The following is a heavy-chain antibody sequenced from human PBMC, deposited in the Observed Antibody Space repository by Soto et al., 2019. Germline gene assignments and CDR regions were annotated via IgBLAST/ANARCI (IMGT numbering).Heavy chain of an antibody. CDR3: AKAPSDGVL. D-gene: IGHD3-10*01. Sequence: QVQLVQSGGGVVQPGRSLRLSCAASGFTFSSYGIHWVRQAPGKGLEWVAVISSDGSNKYYADSVAGRFTLSRDNSKNTLYLQMTSLSAEDTAVYYCAKAPSDGVLWGQGTLVTVSS. CDR1: GFTFSSYG. J-gene: IGHJ4*02. V-gene: IGHV3-30*18. CDR2: ISSDGSNK.